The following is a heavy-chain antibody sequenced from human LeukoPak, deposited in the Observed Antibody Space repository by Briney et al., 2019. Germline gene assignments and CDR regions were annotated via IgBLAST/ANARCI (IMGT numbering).Heavy chain of an antibody. CDR2: MNPNSGNT. Sequence: GASVKVSCKASGYTFTSYDINWVRQATGQGLEWMGWMNPNSGNTGYAQKFQGRVTMTRNTSISTAYMELSSLRSDDTAVYYCAREEGYCSSTSCSATFDYWGQGTLVTVSS. J-gene: IGHJ4*02. D-gene: IGHD2-2*01. V-gene: IGHV1-8*01. CDR1: GYTFTSYD. CDR3: AREEGYCSSTSCSATFDY.